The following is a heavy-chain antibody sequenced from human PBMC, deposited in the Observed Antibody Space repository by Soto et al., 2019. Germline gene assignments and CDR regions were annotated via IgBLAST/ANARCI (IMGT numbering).Heavy chain of an antibody. V-gene: IGHV3-7*03. D-gene: IGHD2-21*02. Sequence: VGSLRLSCAASGLTFSDHWMTWVRQTPGEGLQWVAAIKPDGSETFYVDSVKGRFTISRDNARNSLFLQMDGLRAEDTAVYYCTSRPSGMTYHAVFDFWGQGTLVTVSS. CDR3: TSRPSGMTYHAVFDF. J-gene: IGHJ4*02. CDR2: IKPDGSET. CDR1: GLTFSDHW.